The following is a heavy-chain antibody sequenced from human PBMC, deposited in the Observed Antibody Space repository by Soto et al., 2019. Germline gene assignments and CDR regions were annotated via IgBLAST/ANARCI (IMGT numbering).Heavy chain of an antibody. CDR1: GFRFSNYA. V-gene: IGHV3-64D*06. D-gene: IGHD3-9*01. CDR3: VKGTERYYHYFIDV. J-gene: IGHJ6*04. Sequence: PGGSLRLSCSASGFRFSNYALYWVRQAPGNGLHFVSAIGANAGVTYYAESVKDRFTISRDNSKNTLYLQMIGLRAEDTAVYYCVKGTERYYHYFIDVWGKGTTVTVSS. CDR2: IGANAGVT.